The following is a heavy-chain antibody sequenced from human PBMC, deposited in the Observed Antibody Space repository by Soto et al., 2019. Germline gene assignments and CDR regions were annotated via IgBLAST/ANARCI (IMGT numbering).Heavy chain of an antibody. CDR2: ISAYNGNT. J-gene: IGHJ5*02. CDR3: ARVVSGVVVVGAATPHNWFDP. CDR1: GYTFTSYG. V-gene: IGHV1-18*01. D-gene: IGHD2-15*01. Sequence: QVQLVQSGAEVKKPGASVKVSCKASGYTFTSYGISWVRQAPGQGLEWMGWISAYNGNTNYAQKLQGRVTMTTDTATSTADMERRSLRSDDTAVYYCARVVSGVVVVGAATPHNWFDPWGQGTLVTVSS.